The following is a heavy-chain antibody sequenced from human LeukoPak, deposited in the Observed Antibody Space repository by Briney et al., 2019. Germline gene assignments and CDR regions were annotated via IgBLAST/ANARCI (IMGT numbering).Heavy chain of an antibody. J-gene: IGHJ6*03. CDR3: AKGAIAVAGTSYYYYMDV. CDR1: GFTFSSYG. V-gene: IGHV3-30*02. CDR2: IRYDGSNK. Sequence: GGSLRLSCAASGFTFSSYGMHWVRQAPGKGLEWVAFIRYDGSNKYYADSVKGRFTISRDNSKNTLYLQMNSLRAEDTAVYYCAKGAIAVAGTSYYYYMDVWGKGTTVTISS. D-gene: IGHD6-19*01.